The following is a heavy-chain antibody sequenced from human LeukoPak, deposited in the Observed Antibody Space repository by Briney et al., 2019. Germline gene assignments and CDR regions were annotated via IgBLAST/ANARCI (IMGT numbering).Heavy chain of an antibody. CDR1: GFTFSSCA. V-gene: IGHV3-23*01. CDR3: ARGKEQQLYAFDI. J-gene: IGHJ3*02. Sequence: GGSLRLSCAASGFTFSSCAMNWVRQAPGKGLEWVSSISGGAGGAAYADSVKGRFTMSRDNSKNTLYLQMNSLSAEDTAVYYCARGKEQQLYAFDIWGQGTMVTVSS. D-gene: IGHD6-13*01. CDR2: ISGGAGGA.